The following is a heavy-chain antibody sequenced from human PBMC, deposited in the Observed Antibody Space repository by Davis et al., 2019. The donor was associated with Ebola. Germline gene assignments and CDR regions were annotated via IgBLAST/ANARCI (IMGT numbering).Heavy chain of an antibody. CDR2: VSGSGGST. D-gene: IGHD1-26*01. J-gene: IGHJ4*02. Sequence: GESLKLSCAASRFTFSNYAMSWVRQAPGKGLEWVSTVSGSGGSTYYADSVKGRFTISRDNSKNTLFLQMNSLRAEDTAVYYCAREGGSYGVVDYWGQGTLVTVSS. CDR1: RFTFSNYA. V-gene: IGHV3-23*01. CDR3: AREGGSYGVVDY.